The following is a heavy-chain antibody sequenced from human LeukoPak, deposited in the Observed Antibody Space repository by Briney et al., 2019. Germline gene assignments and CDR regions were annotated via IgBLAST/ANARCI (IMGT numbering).Heavy chain of an antibody. J-gene: IGHJ6*02. V-gene: IGHV4-59*08. D-gene: IGHD2-21*02. Sequence: SETLSLTCTVSGGSISSYHWSWFRQAPGKGLEWIGYLYNSGSTNFNPSLKSRVTISVDTSKNQFSLKLSSVTAADTAVYYCARGDVVVTLYGMDVWGQGTTVTVSS. CDR1: GGSISSYH. CDR3: ARGDVVVTLYGMDV. CDR2: LYNSGST.